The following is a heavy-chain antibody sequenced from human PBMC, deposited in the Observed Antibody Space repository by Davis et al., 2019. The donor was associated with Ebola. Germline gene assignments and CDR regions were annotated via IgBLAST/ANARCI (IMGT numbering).Heavy chain of an antibody. D-gene: IGHD1-26*01. J-gene: IGHJ4*02. CDR3: ARDHLEGSLDY. CDR1: GLSLAPYG. CDR2: SLNDETTQ. V-gene: IGHV3-33*01. Sequence: PGGSLRLSCAISGLSLAPYGMHWVRQAPGKGLEWVSMSLNDETTQYYGESVRGRFTISRDNSNNMIYLQMNSQRAEDTAVYYCARDHLEGSLDYWGQGTLVTVSS.